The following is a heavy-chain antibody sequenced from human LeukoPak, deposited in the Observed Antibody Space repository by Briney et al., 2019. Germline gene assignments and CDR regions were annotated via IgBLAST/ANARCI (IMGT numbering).Heavy chain of an antibody. J-gene: IGHJ6*03. V-gene: IGHV3-15*01. CDR3: TTVQGITIFGVVTDYYYYYMDV. CDR2: IKSKTDGGTT. CDR1: GFTFSNAW. D-gene: IGHD3-3*01. Sequence: GGSLRLSCAASGFTFSNAWMSWVRQAPGKGLEWVGRIKSKTDGGTTDYAAPVKGRFTISRDDSKNTLYLQMNSLKTEDTAVYYCTTVQGITIFGVVTDYYYYYMDVWGKGTTVTVSS.